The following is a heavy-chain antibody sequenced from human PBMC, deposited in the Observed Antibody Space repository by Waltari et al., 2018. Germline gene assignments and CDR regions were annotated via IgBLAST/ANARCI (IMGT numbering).Heavy chain of an antibody. V-gene: IGHV1-2*04. Sequence: QVQLVQSEAEVRKPGASVKVSCQASGYNFIDYYVHWVRQAPGQGLEWQGWVNPNSGGTMYLRKFEGWVTFRTETSVNTAYMEVTRLKSDDTATYFCARARAWGPKAFDVWGQGTRLTVSS. CDR2: VNPNSGGT. J-gene: IGHJ3*01. CDR1: GYNFIDYY. D-gene: IGHD7-27*01. CDR3: ARARAWGPKAFDV.